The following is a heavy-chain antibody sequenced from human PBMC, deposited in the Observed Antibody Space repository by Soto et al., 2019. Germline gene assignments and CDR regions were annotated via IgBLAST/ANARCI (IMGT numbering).Heavy chain of an antibody. V-gene: IGHV4-59*01. D-gene: IGHD3-10*01. CDR3: ARGSMVRGPTPFDY. J-gene: IGHJ4*02. CDR1: GGSIRSYY. CDR2: VYYSGSA. Sequence: SGGSIRSYYWNWIRQPPGKTLEWIGDVYYSGSANYNPSLKSRVTISVDMSKNQFSLKLNSVTAADTAVYYCARGSMVRGPTPFDYWGQGTLVTVSS.